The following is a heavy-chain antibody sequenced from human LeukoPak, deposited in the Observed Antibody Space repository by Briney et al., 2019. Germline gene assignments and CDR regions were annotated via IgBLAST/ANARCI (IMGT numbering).Heavy chain of an antibody. CDR2: MNPNSGNT. D-gene: IGHD5/OR15-5a*01. CDR1: GYTFTSYD. CDR3: ARGQNTRVYEFDY. V-gene: IGHV1-8*03. J-gene: IGHJ4*02. Sequence: GASVKVSCKASGYTFTSYDINWVRQASGQGLEWMGWMNPNSGNTGYAQKFQGRVTITRNTSISTAYMEVSSLRSEDTAVYYCARGQNTRVYEFDYWGQGTLVTVSS.